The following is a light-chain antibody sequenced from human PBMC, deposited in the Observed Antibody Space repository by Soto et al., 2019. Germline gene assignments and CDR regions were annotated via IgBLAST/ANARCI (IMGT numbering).Light chain of an antibody. V-gene: IGLV7-43*01. J-gene: IGLJ3*02. CDR2: STS. CDR3: LLYFSRIRV. Sequence: QTVVTQEPSLTVSPGGTVTLTCASSTGTVTNNNFPIWFQQKPGQPPRALIYSTSQRHSWTPARFSGSLLGGKAALTLSAVQPEDEADYYFLLYFSRIRVFGGGTKLTVL. CDR1: TGTVTNNNF.